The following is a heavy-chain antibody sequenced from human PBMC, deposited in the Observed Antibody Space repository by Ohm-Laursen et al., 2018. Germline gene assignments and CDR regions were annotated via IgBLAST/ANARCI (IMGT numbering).Heavy chain of an antibody. V-gene: IGHV1-2*02. D-gene: IGHD6-13*01. J-gene: IGHJ4*02. Sequence: SVKVSCKASGYTFTGYYMHWVRQAPGQGLEWMGWINPNSGGTNYAQKFQGRVTMTRDTSISTAYMELSRLRSDDTAVYYCAREGATGIAGSPVDYWGQGTLVTVSS. CDR2: INPNSGGT. CDR3: AREGATGIAGSPVDY. CDR1: GYTFTGYY.